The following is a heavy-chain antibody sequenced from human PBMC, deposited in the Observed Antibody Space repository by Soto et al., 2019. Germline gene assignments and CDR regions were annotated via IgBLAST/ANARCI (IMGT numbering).Heavy chain of an antibody. V-gene: IGHV4-4*07. CDR1: GGSITGYS. J-gene: IGHJ5*02. Sequence: SETLSLTCTVSGGSITGYSWVWIRQPAGKRLECIGRIFSSGTTNYIPSLKGRITMSLDTSKNQFSLKLNSATATDTPVYFCAREPGVVVTADNWFDPWGQGILVIASS. CDR2: IFSSGTT. D-gene: IGHD2-21*02. CDR3: AREPGVVVTADNWFDP.